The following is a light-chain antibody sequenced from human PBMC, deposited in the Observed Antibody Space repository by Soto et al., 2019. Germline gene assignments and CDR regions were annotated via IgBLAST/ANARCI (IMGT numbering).Light chain of an antibody. V-gene: IGKV3-20*01. CDR3: QQYGSSQGLT. CDR2: GAS. J-gene: IGKJ4*01. Sequence: EIVLTQSPGTLSLSPGERATLSCRASQSVSSSYLAWYQQKPGQAPRLLIYGASSRATGIPDRFSGSGSGTDFTLTISRLEPEDFAVYYCQQYGSSQGLTFGGGTKVESK. CDR1: QSVSSSY.